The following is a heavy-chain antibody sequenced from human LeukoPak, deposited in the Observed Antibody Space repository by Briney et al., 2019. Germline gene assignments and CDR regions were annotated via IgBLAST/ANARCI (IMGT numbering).Heavy chain of an antibody. Sequence: SETLSLTCTVSGGSISSSYWSWIRQPPGKGLEWIGYIYYIGSTNYNPSLKSRVTISVDTSKNQFSLELSSVTAADTAVYYCASSSWYGNWFDPWGQGTLVTVSS. J-gene: IGHJ5*02. CDR3: ASSSWYGNWFDP. V-gene: IGHV4-59*01. CDR2: IYYIGST. D-gene: IGHD6-13*01. CDR1: GGSISSSY.